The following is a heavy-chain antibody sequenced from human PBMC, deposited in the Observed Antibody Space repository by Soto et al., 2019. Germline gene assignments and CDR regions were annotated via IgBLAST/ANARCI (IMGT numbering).Heavy chain of an antibody. CDR2: IFSSGST. J-gene: IGHJ4*02. V-gene: IGHV4-4*07. CDR3: AREGSYSAYNFAHGIQLWSFDF. Sequence: SETLSLTCSVSGGSINTFYWSWVRQPAGKGLEWIGRIFSSGSTSFNPSLESRVAMSVDTSKNHFSLNLSSVTAADMAVYYCAREGSYSAYNFAHGIQLWSFDFWGQGALVTVSS. D-gene: IGHD5-12*01. CDR1: GGSINTFY.